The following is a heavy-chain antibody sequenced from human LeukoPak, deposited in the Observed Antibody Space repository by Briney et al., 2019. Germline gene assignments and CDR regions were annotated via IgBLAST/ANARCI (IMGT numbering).Heavy chain of an antibody. CDR2: MNPNSGNT. CDR1: GYTFTSYD. Sequence: AASVKVSCKASGYTFTSYDINWVRQATGQGLEWMGWMNPNSGNTGYAQKFQGRVTITRNTSISTAYMELSSLRSEDTAVYYYARAYGTRYSYYYYMDVWGKGTTVTVSS. J-gene: IGHJ6*03. V-gene: IGHV1-8*03. CDR3: ARAYGTRYSYYYYMDV. D-gene: IGHD3-10*01.